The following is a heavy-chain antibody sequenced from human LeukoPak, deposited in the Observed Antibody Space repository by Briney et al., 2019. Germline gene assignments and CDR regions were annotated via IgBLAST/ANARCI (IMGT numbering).Heavy chain of an antibody. D-gene: IGHD3-10*01. CDR3: AREDGEAFDY. Sequence: GGSLRLSCAASGFTFNSYSMNWVRQAPGKGLEWVSSLSGDGNYIYYADSVKGRFTISRDNVKNSLYLQMNSLRAEDTAVYYCAREDGEAFDYWGQGILVTVSS. CDR1: GFTFNSYS. J-gene: IGHJ4*02. V-gene: IGHV3-21*01. CDR2: LSGDGNYI.